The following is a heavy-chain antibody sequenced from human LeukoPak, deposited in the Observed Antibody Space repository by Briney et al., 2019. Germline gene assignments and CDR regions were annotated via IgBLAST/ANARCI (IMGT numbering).Heavy chain of an antibody. D-gene: IGHD6-13*01. CDR2: IKQDGSEK. J-gene: IGHJ4*02. CDR1: GFTFSSYW. V-gene: IGHV3-7*01. CDR3: ARDSVGGYSSSWYYFDY. Sequence: GGSLRLSCAASGFTFSSYWMSWVRQAPGKGLEWVANIKQDGSEKYYVDSVKGRFTISRDNAKNPLYLQMNSLRAEDTAVYYCARDSVGGYSSSWYYFDYWGQGTLVTVSS.